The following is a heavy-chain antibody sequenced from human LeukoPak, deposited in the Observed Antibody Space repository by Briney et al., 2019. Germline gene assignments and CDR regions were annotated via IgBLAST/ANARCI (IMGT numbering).Heavy chain of an antibody. V-gene: IGHV4-4*02. CDR2: IYHSGST. CDR1: GGSISSSNW. D-gene: IGHD4-17*01. J-gene: IGHJ5*02. CDR3: ARDVDYGDFGWFDP. Sequence: PSETLSLTCAVSGGSISSSNWWSWVRQPPGKGLEWIGEIYHSGSTNYNPSLKSRVTISVDKSKNQFSLKLSSVTAADTAVYYCARDVDYGDFGWFDPWGQGTLVTVSS.